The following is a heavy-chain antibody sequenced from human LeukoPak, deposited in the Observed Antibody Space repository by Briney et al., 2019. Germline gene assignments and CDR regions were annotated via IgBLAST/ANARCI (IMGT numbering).Heavy chain of an antibody. CDR3: AREGGSSSTSGGAFDI. CDR2: IIPIFGTA. Sequence: SVKVSCKASGGTFSSYAISWVRQAPGQGLEWMGGIIPIFGTANYAQKFQGRVTITADESTGTAYMELSSLRSEDTAVYYCAREGGSSSTSGGAFDIWGQGTMVTVSS. V-gene: IGHV1-69*13. CDR1: GGTFSSYA. D-gene: IGHD2-2*01. J-gene: IGHJ3*02.